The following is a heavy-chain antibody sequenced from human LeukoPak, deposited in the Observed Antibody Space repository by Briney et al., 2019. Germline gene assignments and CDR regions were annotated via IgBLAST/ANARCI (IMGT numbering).Heavy chain of an antibody. CDR3: SGTWYYYYGMDV. D-gene: IGHD3/OR15-3a*01. CDR2: IKSKTDGGTT. J-gene: IGHJ6*02. V-gene: IGHV3-15*01. Sequence: GGSLRLSRAASGFTFSNAWMSWVRQAPGKGLEWVGRIKSKTDGGTTDYAAPVKGRFTISRDDSKNTLYLQMNSLKTEDTAVYYCSGTWYYYYGMDVWGQGTTVTVSS. CDR1: GFTFSNAW.